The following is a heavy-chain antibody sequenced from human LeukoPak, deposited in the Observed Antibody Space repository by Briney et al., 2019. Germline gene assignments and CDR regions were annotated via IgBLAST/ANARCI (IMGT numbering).Heavy chain of an antibody. Sequence: GGSLRLSCAASGFTFSSYGMHWVRQAPGKGLEWVAVISYDGSKKYYADSVKGRFTICRDNSKNTLYLQMNSLRTEDTAVYYCAKVAIAATVSNYFDSWGQGTLVTVSS. CDR3: AKVAIAATVSNYFDS. J-gene: IGHJ4*02. V-gene: IGHV3-30*18. D-gene: IGHD6-6*01. CDR1: GFTFSSYG. CDR2: ISYDGSKK.